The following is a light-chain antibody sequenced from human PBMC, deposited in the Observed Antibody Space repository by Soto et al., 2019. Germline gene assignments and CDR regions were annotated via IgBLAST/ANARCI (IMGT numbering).Light chain of an antibody. CDR3: QQTNSFPLT. J-gene: IGKJ4*01. V-gene: IGKV1-12*01. CDR2: TAS. Sequence: DIRMTQSPSSVSASVGDRVTITCRASQPISIWVAWYQQKPGTAPKLLIYTASDLESGVPSRFSGSGSGTDFTLTISGLQPVDFATYYCQQTNSFPLTFGGGTKLEIK. CDR1: QPISIW.